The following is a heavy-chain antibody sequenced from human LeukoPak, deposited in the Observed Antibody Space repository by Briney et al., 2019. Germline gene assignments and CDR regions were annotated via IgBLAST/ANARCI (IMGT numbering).Heavy chain of an antibody. J-gene: IGHJ4*02. CDR2: IIAYNGNT. CDR1: GYTFTNYG. CDR3: ARDYSHYCSSTSCSFYFDF. D-gene: IGHD2-2*01. Sequence: ASVKVSCKPSGYTFTNYGITWVRHAPEQGLEWMGWIIAYNGNTRYAQKLQGRVTMTTDTSTSTAYQELRRLRSDDAAIYYCARDYSHYCSSTSCSFYFDFWGQGTLVTVSS. V-gene: IGHV1-18*01.